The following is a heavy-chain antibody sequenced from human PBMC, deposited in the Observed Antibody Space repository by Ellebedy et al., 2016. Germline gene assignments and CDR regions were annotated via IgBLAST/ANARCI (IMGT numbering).Heavy chain of an antibody. CDR1: GFTVSSNY. CDR3: AKDSGSSWTDPFDY. D-gene: IGHD6-13*01. CDR2: IYSGGST. V-gene: IGHV3-53*01. Sequence: GESLKISCAASGFTVSSNYMSWVRQAPGKGLEWVSVIYSGGSTYYADSVKGRFTISRDNSKNTLYLQMNSLRAEDTAVYYCAKDSGSSWTDPFDYWGQGTLVTVSS. J-gene: IGHJ4*02.